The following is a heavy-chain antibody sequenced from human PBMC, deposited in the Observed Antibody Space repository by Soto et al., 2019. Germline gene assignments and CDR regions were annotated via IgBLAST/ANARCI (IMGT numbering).Heavy chain of an antibody. CDR2: IYSGGST. CDR1: GFTVSSNY. J-gene: IGHJ3*02. D-gene: IGHD6-19*01. CDR3: AREGYSSGYIRRLDAFDI. Sequence: EVQLVESGGGLIQPGGSLRLSCAASGFTVSSNYMSWVRQAPGKGLEWVSVIYSGGSTYYADSVKGRFTISRDNSKNTLYLQMNSLRAKDTAVYYCAREGYSSGYIRRLDAFDIWGQGTMVTVSS. V-gene: IGHV3-53*01.